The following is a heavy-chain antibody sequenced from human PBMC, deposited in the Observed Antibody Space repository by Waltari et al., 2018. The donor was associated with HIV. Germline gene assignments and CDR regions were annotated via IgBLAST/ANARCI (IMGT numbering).Heavy chain of an antibody. J-gene: IGHJ4*02. Sequence: QVQLQESGPGLVKPSETLSLTCTVSGGSISSYYWSWIRQPAGKGLEWIGRIYTSGSTNDNPPLKSRVTMSVDTSKNQFSLKLSSVTAADTAVYYCARDLHSGSSGAPFDYWGQGTLVTVSS. V-gene: IGHV4-4*07. D-gene: IGHD6-13*01. CDR2: IYTSGST. CDR3: ARDLHSGSSGAPFDY. CDR1: GGSISSYY.